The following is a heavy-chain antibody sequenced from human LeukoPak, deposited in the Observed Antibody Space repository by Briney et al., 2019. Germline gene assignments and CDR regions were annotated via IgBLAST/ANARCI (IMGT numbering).Heavy chain of an antibody. CDR1: GGTFSSYA. CDR2: IIPIFGTA. J-gene: IGHJ5*02. Sequence: SVKVSCKASGGTFSSYAISWVRQAPGQGLEWMGGIIPIFGTANYAQKFQGRVTITADESTSTAYMELSSLRSEDTAVYYCARTTVVEPAAILDWFDPWGQGTLVTVSS. V-gene: IGHV1-69*13. D-gene: IGHD2-2*02. CDR3: ARTTVVEPAAILDWFDP.